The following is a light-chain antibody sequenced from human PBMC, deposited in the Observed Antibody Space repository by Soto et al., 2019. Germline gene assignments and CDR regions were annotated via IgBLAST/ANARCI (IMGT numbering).Light chain of an antibody. V-gene: IGLV2-14*01. Sequence: QSVLTQPASVSGSPGQSITISCTGTSSDVGGYDYVSWYQQHPGKAPKLMIYEASNRPSGVSNRFSGSKSGNTASLTISGLQAEDEADYYCTSFTSSNTWVFGTGTKLTVL. CDR1: SSDVGGYDY. CDR2: EAS. CDR3: TSFTSSNTWV. J-gene: IGLJ1*01.